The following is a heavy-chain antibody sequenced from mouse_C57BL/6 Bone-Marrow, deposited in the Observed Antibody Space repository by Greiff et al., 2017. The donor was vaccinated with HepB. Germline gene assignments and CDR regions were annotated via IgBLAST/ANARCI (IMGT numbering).Heavy chain of an antibody. D-gene: IGHD1-3*01. Sequence: QVQLQQPGAELVIPGASVKLSCKASGYTFTSYWMHWVKQRPGQGLECIGEIDPSDSYTNYNQKFKGKSTLTVDKSSSTAYMQLSSLTSEDSAVYYCARRTYKGFAYWGQGTLVTVSA. V-gene: IGHV1-69*01. CDR1: GYTFTSYW. CDR3: ARRTYKGFAY. CDR2: IDPSDSYT. J-gene: IGHJ3*01.